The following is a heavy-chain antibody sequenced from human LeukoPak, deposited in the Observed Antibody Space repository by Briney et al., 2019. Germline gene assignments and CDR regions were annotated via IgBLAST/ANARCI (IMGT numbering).Heavy chain of an antibody. CDR3: ASAVTKDY. V-gene: IGHV3-23*01. D-gene: IGHD4-11*01. Sequence: GGSLRLSCAASGFTFSSYAMSWVRQAPGKGLDWVSSINGNGGSTYYADSVKGRFTISRDNSKNTLYLQMNSLRAEDTAVYYCASAVTKDYWGQGTLVTVSS. J-gene: IGHJ4*02. CDR2: INGNGGST. CDR1: GFTFSSYA.